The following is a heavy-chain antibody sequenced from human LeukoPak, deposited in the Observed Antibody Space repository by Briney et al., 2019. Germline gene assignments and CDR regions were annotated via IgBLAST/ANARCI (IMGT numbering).Heavy chain of an antibody. CDR2: IYNSGSA. CDR3: AREAAVGTGGFDY. Sequence: SETLSLTCTVSGGSISAYYWSWIRQPPGKGLEWIGYIYNSGSANYNPSLQSRVTILVDTSKKQFSLKVSSVTAADTAVYYCAREAAVGTGGFDYWGQGTLVTVSS. D-gene: IGHD6-13*01. J-gene: IGHJ4*02. V-gene: IGHV4-59*01. CDR1: GGSISAYY.